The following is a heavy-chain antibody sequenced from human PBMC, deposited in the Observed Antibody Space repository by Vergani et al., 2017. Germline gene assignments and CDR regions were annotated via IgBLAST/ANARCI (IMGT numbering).Heavy chain of an antibody. J-gene: IGHJ6*02. CDR2: ICAYNGNT. Sequence: QVQLVQSGAEVKKPGASVKVSCKASGYTFTSYGISWVRQAPGQGLEWMGWICAYNGNTNDAQKLQGRVTMTTDTSTRTAYMELRSLRSDDTAVYYCARVGSSWYNGDYYYGMDVWGQGTTVTVSS. CDR1: GYTFTSYG. CDR3: ARVGSSWYNGDYYYGMDV. V-gene: IGHV1-18*01. D-gene: IGHD6-13*01.